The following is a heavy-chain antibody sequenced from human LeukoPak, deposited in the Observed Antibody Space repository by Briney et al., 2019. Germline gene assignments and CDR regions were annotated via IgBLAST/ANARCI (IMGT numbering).Heavy chain of an antibody. CDR1: GFTFNNYA. J-gene: IGHJ5*02. Sequence: GRPLRLSCAASGFTFNNYAMHWVRQAPGKGLEWVTTIWYDGSNKYYGDSVKGRFTISRDNSKSTLYLQMNSLRAEDTAVYYCARDKGNHPYNWFDPWGQGTLVTVSS. CDR2: IWYDGSNK. V-gene: IGHV3-33*01. CDR3: ARDKGNHPYNWFDP. D-gene: IGHD1-14*01.